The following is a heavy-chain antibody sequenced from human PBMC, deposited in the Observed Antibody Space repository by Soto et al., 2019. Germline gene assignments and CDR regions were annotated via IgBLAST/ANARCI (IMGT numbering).Heavy chain of an antibody. CDR3: ARLRRWNDP. J-gene: IGHJ5*02. D-gene: IGHD1-1*01. CDR2: IYYNGRR. Sequence: QVQLQESGPGLVKPSQTLSLTCTVSGGSISSGGYYWSWIRQHPGKGLEWIGYIYYNGRRNYNPTVKRRVTISVDTSKNQFSLKLSSVTAADTAVYYCARLRRWNDPWGQGTLVTVSS. CDR1: GGSISSGGYY. V-gene: IGHV4-31*03.